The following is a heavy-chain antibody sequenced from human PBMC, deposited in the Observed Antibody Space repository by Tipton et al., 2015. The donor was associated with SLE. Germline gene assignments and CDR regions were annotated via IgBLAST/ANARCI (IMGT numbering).Heavy chain of an antibody. J-gene: IGHJ6*03. V-gene: IGHV4-59*01. CDR2: IYYSATT. CDR3: ARQSCSSSWYGAQYYFYYMDV. CDR1: GDSISSYY. Sequence: TLSLTCTVSGDSISSYYWSWIRQPPGKGLEWIGYIYYSATTNYSPSLKSRVTMSLDTSKNQFSLKLSSVTAADTAVCYCARQSCSSSWYGAQYYFYYMDVWGKGTTVTVSS. D-gene: IGHD6-13*01.